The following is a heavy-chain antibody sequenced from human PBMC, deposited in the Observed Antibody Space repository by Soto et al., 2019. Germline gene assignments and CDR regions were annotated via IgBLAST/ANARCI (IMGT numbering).Heavy chain of an antibody. D-gene: IGHD3-3*01. J-gene: IGHJ6*02. CDR3: ARVRTYYDVWSSSYDFSYGLDV. CDR2: IYDSGSS. V-gene: IGHV4-59*01. CDR1: GDSMNSYY. Sequence: KTSETLSLTCTVSGDSMNSYYWTWIRQPPGKGLEWIGYIYDSGSSNYNPSVQSRVTISIDTSKNQFSLKLSSVTAADTAIYYCARVRTYYDVWSSSYDFSYGLDVWGQGTTVTVSS.